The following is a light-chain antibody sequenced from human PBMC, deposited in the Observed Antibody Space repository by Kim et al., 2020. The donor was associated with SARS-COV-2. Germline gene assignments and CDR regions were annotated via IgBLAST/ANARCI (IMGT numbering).Light chain of an antibody. J-gene: IGLJ2*01. V-gene: IGLV3-19*01. CDR1: SLRSYY. CDR2: GKN. CDR3: NSRDSSGVV. Sequence: VALGQTVRITCQGDSLRSYYAGWYQQKPGQAPVLVIYGKNNRPSGIPDRFSGSSSGNTASLTITGAQAEDEADYYCNSRDSSGVVFGGGTQLTVL.